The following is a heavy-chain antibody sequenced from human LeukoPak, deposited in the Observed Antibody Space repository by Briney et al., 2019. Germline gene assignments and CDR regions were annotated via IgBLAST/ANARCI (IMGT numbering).Heavy chain of an antibody. CDR2: IYYSGST. CDR3: ARLSRDGYNQPWYLDL. D-gene: IGHD5-24*01. V-gene: IGHV4-61*08. Sequence: TLSLTCTVSGGSISSGGYYWIWIRQPPGKGLEWFGCIYYSGSTNYNPSLKSRVTISVDTSKKQFSLKLSSGTAADTVVYYCARLSRDGYNQPWYLDLWGRGTLVTVSS. CDR1: GGSISSGGYY. J-gene: IGHJ2*01.